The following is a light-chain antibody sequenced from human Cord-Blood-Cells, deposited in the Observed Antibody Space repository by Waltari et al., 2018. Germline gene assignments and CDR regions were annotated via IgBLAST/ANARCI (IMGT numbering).Light chain of an antibody. Sequence: DIQMTQSPSYPSASVGDRVTITCRASQSISSYLNWYQQKPGKAPKLLIYAASSLQSGVPSRFSGSGSGTDFTLTISSLQPEDFATYYCQQSYSTPRTFGQGTKVEIK. V-gene: IGKV1-39*01. CDR2: AAS. J-gene: IGKJ1*01. CDR3: QQSYSTPRT. CDR1: QSISSY.